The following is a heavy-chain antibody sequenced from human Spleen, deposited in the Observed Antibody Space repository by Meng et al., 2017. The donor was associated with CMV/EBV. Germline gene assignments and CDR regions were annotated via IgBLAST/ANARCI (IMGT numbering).Heavy chain of an antibody. CDR3: AKAVSNYDFWSGFDF. J-gene: IGHJ4*02. Sequence: GESLKISCAASGFTFSTYGMHWVRQAPGKGLEWMSFIRWDGSDKSYADSVKGRFTISRDNSDNTLYLQMTSLRPDDTAVYYCAKAVSNYDFWSGFDFWGQGTLVTVSS. CDR2: IRWDGSDK. CDR1: GFTFSTYG. D-gene: IGHD3-3*01. V-gene: IGHV3-30*02.